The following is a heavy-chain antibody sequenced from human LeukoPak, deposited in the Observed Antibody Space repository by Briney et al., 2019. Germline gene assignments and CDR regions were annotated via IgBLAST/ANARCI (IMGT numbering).Heavy chain of an antibody. CDR3: ARGITGTIVDP. CDR1: GGSISSYY. CDR2: IYYSGST. J-gene: IGHJ5*02. Sequence: SETLSLTCTVSGGSISSYYWSWTRQPPGKGLEWIGYIYYSGSTNYNPSLKSRVTISVDTSKNQFSLKLSSVTAADTAVYYCARGITGTIVDPWGQGTLVTVSS. V-gene: IGHV4-59*01. D-gene: IGHD1-20*01.